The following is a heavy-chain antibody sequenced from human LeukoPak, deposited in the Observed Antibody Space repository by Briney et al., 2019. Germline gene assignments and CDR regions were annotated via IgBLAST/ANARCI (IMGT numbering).Heavy chain of an antibody. CDR2: INHRGST. D-gene: IGHD4-17*01. V-gene: IGHV4-34*01. Sequence: SETLSLTCGVYSGSFSGYFWTCIRQPPGMGLEWIGEINHRGSTNYNPSLKSRVTISVDTSKNQFSLRLTSVTAADTAVYYCARGSIYYGDSNAYFDYWGRGSLVPVPS. J-gene: IGHJ4*02. CDR3: ARGSIYYGDSNAYFDY. CDR1: SGSFSGYF.